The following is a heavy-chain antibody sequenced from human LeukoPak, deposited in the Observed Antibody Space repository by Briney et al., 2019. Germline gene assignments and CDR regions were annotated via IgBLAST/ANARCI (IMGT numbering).Heavy chain of an antibody. CDR3: ARGRRTSDI. V-gene: IGHV4-59*01. Sequence: SETPSLTCRVSGASISGYYWSWIRQPPGRGLEWIGYIYYSGSTSYNPSLKGRVTISVDTSKNQFSLKLSSVTAADTAVYYCARGRRTSDIWGQGTMVTVSS. CDR2: IYYSGST. D-gene: IGHD1-14*01. CDR1: GASISGYY. J-gene: IGHJ3*02.